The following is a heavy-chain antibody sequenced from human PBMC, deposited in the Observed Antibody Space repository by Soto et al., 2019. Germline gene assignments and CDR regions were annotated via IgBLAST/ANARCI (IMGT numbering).Heavy chain of an antibody. D-gene: IGHD4-17*01. V-gene: IGHV3-23*01. CDR2: ISSGGSGT. CDR3: AKDTYGGNRGAFDI. Sequence: GGSLRLSCAASGFTFGSYAMTWVRQAPGKGLQWVSSISSGGSGTYYADSVRGRFTISRDNSKNTLYLQMNSLRAEDTAVYYCAKDTYGGNRGAFDIWGQGTMVTVSS. CDR1: GFTFGSYA. J-gene: IGHJ3*02.